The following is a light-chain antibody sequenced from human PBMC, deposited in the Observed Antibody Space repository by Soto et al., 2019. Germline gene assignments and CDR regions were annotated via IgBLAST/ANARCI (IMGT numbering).Light chain of an antibody. CDR2: DVT. CDR1: SSDVGVYNF. CDR3: SSYTTRRTGWV. J-gene: IGLJ2*01. Sequence: QSALTQPASVSGSPGQSVTISCTGSSSDVGVYNFVSWYQQHSAKAPKLLIYDVTNRPSGVSNHFSGSKSDNTASLTISGLQAEDEADYYCSSYTTRRTGWVFGGGTKLTVL. V-gene: IGLV2-14*03.